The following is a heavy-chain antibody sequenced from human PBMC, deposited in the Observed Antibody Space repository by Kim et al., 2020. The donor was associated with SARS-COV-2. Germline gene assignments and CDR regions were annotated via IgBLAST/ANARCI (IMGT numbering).Heavy chain of an antibody. CDR3: ARIPLGSYPPGY. D-gene: IGHD3-16*02. Sequence: ASVKVSCKASGYTFTGYYMHWVRQAPGQGLEWMGRINPNSGGTNYAQKFQGRVTMTRDTSISTAYMELSRLRSDDTAVYYCARIPLGSYPPGYWGQGTLVTVSS. V-gene: IGHV1-2*06. J-gene: IGHJ4*02. CDR1: GYTFTGYY. CDR2: INPNSGGT.